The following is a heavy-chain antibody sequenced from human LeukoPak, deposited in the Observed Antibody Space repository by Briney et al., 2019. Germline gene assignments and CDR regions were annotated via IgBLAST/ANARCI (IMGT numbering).Heavy chain of an antibody. CDR1: GFTFSSYA. Sequence: PGGSLRLSCAASGFTFSSYAMSWVRQAPGKGLEWVSGISWNSGSIGYADSVKGRFTIPRDNAKNSLYLQMNSLRAEDTALYYCAKGSELKIAVAVYFDYWGQGTLVTVSS. J-gene: IGHJ4*02. D-gene: IGHD6-19*01. V-gene: IGHV3-9*01. CDR2: ISWNSGSI. CDR3: AKGSELKIAVAVYFDY.